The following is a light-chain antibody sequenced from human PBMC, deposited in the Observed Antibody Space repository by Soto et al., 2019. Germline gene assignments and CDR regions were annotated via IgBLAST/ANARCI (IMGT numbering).Light chain of an antibody. V-gene: IGLV2-14*01. J-gene: IGLJ1*01. CDR2: GVT. CDR3: SSYTSSNTYV. CDR1: SSDVGAYNY. Sequence: QSALTQPASVSGSPGQSITVSCTGTSSDVGAYNYVSWYQQHPGKAPKLIISGVTNRPSGVFDRFSGSKSGNTASLTISGLQAEDEADYYCSSYTSSNTYVFGTGTKLTVL.